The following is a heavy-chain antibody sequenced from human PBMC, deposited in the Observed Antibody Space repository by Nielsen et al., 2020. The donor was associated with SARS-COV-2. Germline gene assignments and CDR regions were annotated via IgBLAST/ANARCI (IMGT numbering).Heavy chain of an antibody. V-gene: IGHV3-33*05. CDR2: ISYDGSNK. D-gene: IGHD3-22*01. CDR3: ARALTGYYYDSSGYSNYFDY. Sequence: VRQAPGKGLEWVAVISYDGSNKYYADSVKGRFTISRDNSKNTLYLQMNSLRAEDTAVYYCARALTGYYYDSSGYSNYFDYWGQGTLVTVSS. J-gene: IGHJ4*02.